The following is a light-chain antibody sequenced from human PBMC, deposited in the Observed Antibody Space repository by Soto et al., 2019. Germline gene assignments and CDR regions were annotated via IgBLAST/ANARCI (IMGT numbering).Light chain of an antibody. CDR3: QQYNSYSPAT. J-gene: IGKJ1*01. CDR2: DAS. Sequence: DIKMTQSPSTLAASVGDRVTITCRASQSIGDWLAWYQQKPGKAPNLLIYDASRSVSGVPSRFSGGGSGTEFTLTIISLQPDDFATYYCQQYNSYSPATFGQGTKVEIK. V-gene: IGKV1-5*01. CDR1: QSIGDW.